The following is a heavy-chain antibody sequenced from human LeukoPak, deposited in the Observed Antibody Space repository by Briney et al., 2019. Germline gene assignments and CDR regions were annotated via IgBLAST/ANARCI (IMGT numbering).Heavy chain of an antibody. CDR2: ISGSGSST. CDR1: GFTFSSYA. CDR3: ATPPQEYQLPIDY. V-gene: IGHV3-23*01. D-gene: IGHD2-2*01. J-gene: IGHJ4*02. Sequence: GGSLRLSCAASGFTFSSYAMSWVRQAPGKGLEWVSAISGSGSSTYYADSVKGRFTISRDNSKNTLYLQMNSLRAEDTAVYYCATPPQEYQLPIDYWGQGTLVTVSS.